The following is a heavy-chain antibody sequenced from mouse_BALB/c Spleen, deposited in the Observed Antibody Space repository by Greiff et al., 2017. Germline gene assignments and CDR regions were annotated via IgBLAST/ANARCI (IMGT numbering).Heavy chain of an antibody. Sequence: EVQLVESGGGLVKPGGSLKLSCAASGFTFSDYYMYWVRQTPEKRLEWVATIRDGGSYTYYPDSVKGRFTISRDNAKNNLYLQMSSLKSEDKAMYYCARDWWLLRSYAMDYWGQGTSVTVSS. CDR2: IRDGGSYT. J-gene: IGHJ4*01. V-gene: IGHV5-4*02. D-gene: IGHD2-3*01. CDR1: GFTFSDYY. CDR3: ARDWWLLRSYAMDY.